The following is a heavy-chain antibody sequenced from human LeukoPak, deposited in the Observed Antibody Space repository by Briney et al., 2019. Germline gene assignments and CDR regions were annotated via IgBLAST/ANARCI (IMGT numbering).Heavy chain of an antibody. Sequence: GGSLRLSCAASGFTFSTYSMNWVRLAPGKGLEWVSSISGSSTYIYYADSLKGRFTISRDNAKNSLYLQVSSLRDEDTAVYYCARVWWDSSYWYFDHWGRGTLVTVSS. V-gene: IGHV3-21*04. CDR1: GFTFSTYS. CDR3: ARVWWDSSYWYFDH. D-gene: IGHD1-26*01. CDR2: ISGSSTYI. J-gene: IGHJ2*01.